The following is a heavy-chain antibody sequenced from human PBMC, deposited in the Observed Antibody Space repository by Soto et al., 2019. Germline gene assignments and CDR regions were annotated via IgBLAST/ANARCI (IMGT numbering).Heavy chain of an antibody. CDR1: GGSFIGYY. D-gene: IGHD3-9*01. V-gene: IGHV4-34*01. CDR3: ARGDSYDIFSDYPYRLQFTH. CDR2: INHSRAT. J-gene: IGHJ4*02. Sequence: LSETLSLTCAVYGGSFIGYYWPWIRQPPGKGLEWIGEINHSRATNYNPSLKSRVTISVDTSKNQFSLKLSSVTAAYTAVYYCARGDSYDIFSDYPYRLQFTHWAQGIRVPVSS.